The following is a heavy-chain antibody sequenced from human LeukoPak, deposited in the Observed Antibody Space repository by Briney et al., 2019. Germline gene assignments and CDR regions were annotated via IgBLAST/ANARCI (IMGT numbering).Heavy chain of an antibody. V-gene: IGHV1-24*01. Sequence: VASVKVSCKVSGYTLTELSMHWVRQAPGKGLEWMGGFDPEDGETIYAQKFQGRVTMTEDTSTDTAYMELSSLRSEDTAVYYCATGNSGSYFMESIDYWGQGTLVTVSS. CDR3: ATGNSGSYFMESIDY. D-gene: IGHD1-26*01. CDR1: GYTLTELS. J-gene: IGHJ4*02. CDR2: FDPEDGET.